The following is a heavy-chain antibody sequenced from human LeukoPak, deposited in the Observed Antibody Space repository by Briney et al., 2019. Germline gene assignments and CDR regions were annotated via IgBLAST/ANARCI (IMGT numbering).Heavy chain of an antibody. CDR3: ARVTSKGRKSYCSSTSCQGAFDI. CDR1: GGSFSGYY. D-gene: IGHD2-2*01. CDR2: INHSGST. V-gene: IGHV4-34*01. J-gene: IGHJ3*02. Sequence: SETLSLTCAVYGGSFSGYYWSWIRQPPGKGLEWIGEINHSGSTNYNPSLKSRVTISVDTSKNQFSLKLSSVTAADTAVYYCARVTSKGRKSYCSSTSCQGAFDIWGQGTMVTVSS.